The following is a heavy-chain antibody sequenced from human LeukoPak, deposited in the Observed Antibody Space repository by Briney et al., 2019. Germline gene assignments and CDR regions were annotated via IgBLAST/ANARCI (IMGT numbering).Heavy chain of an antibody. CDR3: AKDHYYSMEV. J-gene: IGHJ6*02. CDR2: IRSDGTIT. Sequence: GGSLRLSCAASRFTFSSYAMSWVRQAPGKGLVWVSLIRSDGTITNYADSVKGRFITSRDNTKNTVYLQMNSLRAEDTGIYYCAKDHYYSMEVWGQGTTVTVTS. CDR1: RFTFSSYA. V-gene: IGHV3-23*03.